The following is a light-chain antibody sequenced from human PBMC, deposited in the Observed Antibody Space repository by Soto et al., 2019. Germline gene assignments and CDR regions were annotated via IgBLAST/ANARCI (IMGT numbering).Light chain of an antibody. J-gene: IGKJ3*01. CDR1: QTVFTS. V-gene: IGKV3-11*01. CDR2: DAS. Sequence: EVVLTQSPATLSLFPGERATLSCRASQTVFTSVACYQQKPGQAPRLLIYDASNRATGIPARFSGSGSGTDFTLTISSLEPEDSAVYYCQQRSSWPPEFSFGPGTKVEIK. CDR3: QQRSSWPPEFS.